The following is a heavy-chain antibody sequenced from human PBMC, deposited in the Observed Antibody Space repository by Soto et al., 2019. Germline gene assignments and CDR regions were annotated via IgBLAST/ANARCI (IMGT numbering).Heavy chain of an antibody. CDR2: IWYDGSNK. V-gene: IGHV3-33*01. CDR1: GFTFSSYG. D-gene: IGHD3-16*02. Sequence: PGGSLRLSCAASGFTFSSYGMHWVRQAPGKGLEWVAVIWYDGSNKYYADSVKGRFTISRDNSKNTLYLQMNSLRAEDTAVYYCARAGMDYDYVWGSYRYIPYFDYWGQGTLVTSPQ. J-gene: IGHJ4*02. CDR3: ARAGMDYDYVWGSYRYIPYFDY.